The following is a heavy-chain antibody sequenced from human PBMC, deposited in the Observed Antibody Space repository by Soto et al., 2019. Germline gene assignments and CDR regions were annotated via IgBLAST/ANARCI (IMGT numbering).Heavy chain of an antibody. J-gene: IGHJ6*03. V-gene: IGHV4-34*01. D-gene: IGHD6-13*01. CDR1: GGFFSGYC. CDR3: ARHQYSSSGDYYMDV. Sequence: SETLSLTCAVYGGFFSGYCWSWIRQPPGKGLEWIGEINHSGSTNYNPSLKSRVTISVDTSKNQFSLKLSSVTAADTAVYYCARHQYSSSGDYYMDVCGKGTTVTVSS. CDR2: INHSGST.